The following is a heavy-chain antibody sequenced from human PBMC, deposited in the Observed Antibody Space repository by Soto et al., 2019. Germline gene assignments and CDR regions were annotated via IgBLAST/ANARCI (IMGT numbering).Heavy chain of an antibody. Sequence: EVQLLESGGGLVQPGGSLRLSCAASGFTFSSYAMSWVRQAPGKGLEWVSAISGSGGSTYYADSVKGRFTISRDNSKNTRDRQMKDLRAEETAVYDCAKGKADYADYGGYFQHGGQGTLVSVSS. CDR3: AKGKADYADYGGYFQH. V-gene: IGHV3-23*01. CDR1: GFTFSSYA. J-gene: IGHJ1*01. CDR2: ISGSGGST. D-gene: IGHD4-17*01.